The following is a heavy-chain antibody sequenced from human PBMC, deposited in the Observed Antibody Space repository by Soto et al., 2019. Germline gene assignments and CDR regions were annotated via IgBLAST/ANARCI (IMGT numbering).Heavy chain of an antibody. CDR1: GGAVSDKTYY. J-gene: IGHJ4*02. CDR3: ARTTAVPNTLRSRYFFDY. V-gene: IGHV4-61*01. CDR2: VYYSGTT. Sequence: QEQLQESGPGLLKPSETLSLTCSVSGGAVSDKTYYWSWIRQPPGKRLEWIGYVYYSGTTNYNPSLKSRVTISVDLSKNPFSLRLSSVTTADTALYYCARTTAVPNTLRSRYFFDYWGQGTLVTVSS. D-gene: IGHD4-17*01.